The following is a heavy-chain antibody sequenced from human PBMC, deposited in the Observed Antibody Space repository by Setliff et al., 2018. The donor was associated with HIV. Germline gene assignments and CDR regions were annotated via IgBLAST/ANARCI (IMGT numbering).Heavy chain of an antibody. D-gene: IGHD3-10*01. CDR2: IRQDGTDK. CDR1: GFAFSSHQ. Sequence: PGGSLRLSCAASGFAFSSHQMSWVRQAPGKGLEWVAKIRQDGTDKYYVDSVKGRFTISRDNAKNSLYLQMNSLRPEDTATYYADSVRGRFTISRDKSKNTLYLQMNSLRAEDTAVYVCAKSGFGVVALGINNWFDPWGQGTLVTVSS. V-gene: IGHV3-7*03. CDR3: DSVRGRFTISRDKSKNTLYLQMNSLRAEDTAVYVCAKSGFGVVALGINNWFDP. J-gene: IGHJ5*02.